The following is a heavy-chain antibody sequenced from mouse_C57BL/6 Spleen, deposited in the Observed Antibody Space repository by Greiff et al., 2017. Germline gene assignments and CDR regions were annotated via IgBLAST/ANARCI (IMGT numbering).Heavy chain of an antibody. V-gene: IGHV7-3*01. J-gene: IGHJ2*01. CDR1: GFTFTDYY. Sequence: EVQVVESGGGLVQPGGSLSLSCAASGFTFTDYYMSWVRQPPGKALEWLGFIRNKANGYTTEYSASVKGRFTISRDNSQSILYLQMNALRAEDSATYYCARYNGVFDYWGQGTTLTVSS. CDR3: ARYNGVFDY. CDR2: IRNKANGYTT.